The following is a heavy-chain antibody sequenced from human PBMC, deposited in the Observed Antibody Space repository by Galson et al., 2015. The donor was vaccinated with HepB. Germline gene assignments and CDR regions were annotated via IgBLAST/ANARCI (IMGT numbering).Heavy chain of an antibody. CDR3: ATGENSGSYLGANAFDI. J-gene: IGHJ3*02. V-gene: IGHV1-24*01. D-gene: IGHD1-26*01. CDR1: GYTLTELS. CDR2: FDPEDGET. Sequence: SVKVSCKASGYTLTELSMHWVRQAPGKGLEWMGGFDPEDGETIYAQKFQGRVTMTEDTSTDTAYMELSSLRSEDTDVYYCATGENSGSYLGANAFDIWGQGAMVTVSS.